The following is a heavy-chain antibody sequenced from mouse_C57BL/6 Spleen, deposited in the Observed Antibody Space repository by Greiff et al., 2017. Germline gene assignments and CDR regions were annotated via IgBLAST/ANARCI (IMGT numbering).Heavy chain of an antibody. J-gene: IGHJ1*03. CDR1: GYTFTDYN. Sequence: VQLQQSGPELVKPGASVKMSCKASGYTFTDYNMHWVKQSHGKSLEWIGYINPNNGGTSYNQKFKGKATLTVNKSSSTAYMELRSLTSEDSAVYYCARFYYYGSPYWYFDVWGTGTTVTVSS. V-gene: IGHV1-22*01. CDR2: INPNNGGT. CDR3: ARFYYYGSPYWYFDV. D-gene: IGHD1-1*01.